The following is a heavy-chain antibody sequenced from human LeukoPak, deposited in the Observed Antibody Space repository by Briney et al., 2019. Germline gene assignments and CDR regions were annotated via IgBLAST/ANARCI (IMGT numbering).Heavy chain of an antibody. CDR3: ARPYCSSTSCYDY. CDR2: ISAYNGNT. V-gene: IGHV1-18*01. J-gene: IGHJ4*02. D-gene: IGHD2-2*01. Sequence: VSXKASXYTFTXXGISWVRXAPGQXLEWXGWISAYNGNTNYAQKLQGRVTMTTDTSTSTAYMELRSLRSDDTAVYYCARPYCSSTSCYDYWGQGTLVTVSS. CDR1: XYTFTXXG.